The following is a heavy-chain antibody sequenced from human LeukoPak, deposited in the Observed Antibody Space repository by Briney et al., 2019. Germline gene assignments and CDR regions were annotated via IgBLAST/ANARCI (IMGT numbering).Heavy chain of an antibody. J-gene: IGHJ4*02. Sequence: GGSLRLSCAASGFTFSSYGMHWVRQAPGKGLEWVAVIWYDGSNKYYADSVKGRFTISRDNSKNTLYLQMNSLRAEDTAVYYCARDHSSGSYYFDYWGQGTLVTVPS. CDR1: GFTFSSYG. V-gene: IGHV3-33*01. CDR2: IWYDGSNK. CDR3: ARDHSSGSYYFDY. D-gene: IGHD3-3*01.